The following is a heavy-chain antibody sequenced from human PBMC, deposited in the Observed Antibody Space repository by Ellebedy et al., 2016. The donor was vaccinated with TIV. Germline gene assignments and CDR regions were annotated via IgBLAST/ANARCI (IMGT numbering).Heavy chain of an antibody. V-gene: IGHV4-4*07. CDR2: IYTSGST. CDR3: ARRTTTGAYNWFDS. D-gene: IGHD1-1*01. Sequence: GSLRLSXNFSGGSISSSCWAWIRQPAGKGLEWIGRIYTSGSTNYNPSLKSRVTMSIDTSKNQFSLNLNFVTAADTAVYYCARRTTTGAYNWFDSWGQGTLVTVSS. CDR1: GGSISSSC. J-gene: IGHJ5*01.